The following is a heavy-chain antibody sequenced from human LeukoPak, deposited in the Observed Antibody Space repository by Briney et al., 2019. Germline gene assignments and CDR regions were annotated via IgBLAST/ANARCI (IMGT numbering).Heavy chain of an antibody. CDR2: ISSSSTI. J-gene: IGHJ6*02. CDR1: GFTFSSYW. V-gene: IGHV3-48*04. Sequence: GGSLRLSCAASGFTFSSYWMSWVRQAPGKGLEWVSYISSSSTIYYADSVKGRFTISRDNAKNSLYLQMNSLRAEDTAVYYCARELAVVTAYGMDVWGQGTTVTVSS. D-gene: IGHD2-21*02. CDR3: ARELAVVTAYGMDV.